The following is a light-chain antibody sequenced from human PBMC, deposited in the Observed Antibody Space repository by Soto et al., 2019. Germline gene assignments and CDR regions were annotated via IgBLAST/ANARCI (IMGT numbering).Light chain of an antibody. J-gene: IGKJ4*01. CDR3: QQSFSPPLT. CDR1: QGIITY. V-gene: IGKV1-39*01. CDR2: SSS. Sequence: IQLTQSHAFLSASVGDRFSITFRASQGIITYLNWYQQKPGKAPNLLIYSSSTLQSGVPSRLSGSGSGTDFTLTISSLQPEDFATYYCQQSFSPPLTFGGGTMVDIK.